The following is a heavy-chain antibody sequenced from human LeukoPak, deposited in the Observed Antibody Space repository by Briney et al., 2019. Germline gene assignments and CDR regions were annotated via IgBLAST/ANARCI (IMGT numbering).Heavy chain of an antibody. V-gene: IGHV4-59*11. J-gene: IGHJ4*02. D-gene: IGHD3-16*01. CDR3: ARVFYDYVWGSYYFDY. CDR2: IYYSGST. CDR1: GGSISSHY. Sequence: SETLSLTCTVSGGSISSHYWSWIRQPPGKGLERIGYIYYSGSTNYNPSLKSRVTISVDTSKNQFSLKLSSVTAADTAVYYCARVFYDYVWGSYYFDYWGQGSLVTVSS.